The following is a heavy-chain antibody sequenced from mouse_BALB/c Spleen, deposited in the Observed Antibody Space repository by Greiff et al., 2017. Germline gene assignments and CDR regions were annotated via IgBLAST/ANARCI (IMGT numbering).Heavy chain of an antibody. V-gene: IGHV1S81*02. CDR1: GYTFTSYW. J-gene: IGHJ3*01. CDR2: INPSNGRT. Sequence: QVQLQQSGAELVKPGASVKLSCKASGYTFTSYWMHWVKQRPGQGLEWIGEINPSNGRTNYNEKFKSKATLTVDKSSSTAYMQLSSLTSEDSAVYYCARSLGREGWFAYWGQGTLVTVSA. CDR3: ARSLGREGWFAY. D-gene: IGHD4-1*01.